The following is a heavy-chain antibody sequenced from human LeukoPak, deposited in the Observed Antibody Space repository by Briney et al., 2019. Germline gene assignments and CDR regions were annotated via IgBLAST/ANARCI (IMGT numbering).Heavy chain of an antibody. D-gene: IGHD2-2*01. J-gene: IGHJ5*02. V-gene: IGHV1-2*02. Sequence: ASVKVSCKASGYTFTGYYMHWVRQAPGQGLEWMGWINPNSGGTNYAQKFQGRVTMTRDTSISTAYMELSRLRSDDTAVYYCARGDVVVPAAMPTNWFDPWGQGTLVTVSS. CDR3: ARGDVVVPAAMPTNWFDP. CDR2: INPNSGGT. CDR1: GYTFTGYY.